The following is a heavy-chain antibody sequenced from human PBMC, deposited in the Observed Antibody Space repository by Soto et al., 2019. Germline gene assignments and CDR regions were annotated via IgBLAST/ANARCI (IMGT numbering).Heavy chain of an antibody. V-gene: IGHV3-49*03. J-gene: IGHJ6*03. CDR2: IRSKAYGGTT. Sequence: GGSLRLSCTASGFTFGDYAMSWFRQAPGKGLEWVGFIRSKAYGGTTEYAASVKGRFTISRDDSKSIAYLQMNSLKTEDTAVYYCTRDRCIAAAGGAYYYYYMDVWGKGTTVTVSS. CDR1: GFTFGDYA. D-gene: IGHD6-13*01. CDR3: TRDRCIAAAGGAYYYYYMDV.